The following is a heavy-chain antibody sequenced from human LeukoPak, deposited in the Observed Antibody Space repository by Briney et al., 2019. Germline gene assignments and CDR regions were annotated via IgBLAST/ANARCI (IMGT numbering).Heavy chain of an antibody. D-gene: IGHD6-13*01. CDR3: ARDRGSSWFADY. CDR2: INPNNGGT. Sequence: ASVKVSCKASRYIFTGYYIHWVRQAPGQGLEWMGWINPNNGGTKYGKKFQGRVTMTSDTSISTAYMELSRLRYDDTAMYYCARDRGSSWFADYWGQGTLVTVSS. CDR1: RYIFTGYY. J-gene: IGHJ4*02. V-gene: IGHV1-2*02.